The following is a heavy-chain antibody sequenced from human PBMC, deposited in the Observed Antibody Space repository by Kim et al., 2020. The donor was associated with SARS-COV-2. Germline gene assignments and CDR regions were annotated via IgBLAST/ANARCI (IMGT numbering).Heavy chain of an antibody. Sequence: GGSLRLSCAASGFTFSSYAMSWVRQAPGKGLEWVSAISGSGGSTYYADSVKGRFTISRDNSKNTLYLQMNSLRAEDTAVYYCATLVGATPWYGMDVWGQGTTVTVSS. CDR2: ISGSGGST. CDR1: GFTFSSYA. CDR3: ATLVGATPWYGMDV. J-gene: IGHJ6*02. D-gene: IGHD1-26*01. V-gene: IGHV3-23*01.